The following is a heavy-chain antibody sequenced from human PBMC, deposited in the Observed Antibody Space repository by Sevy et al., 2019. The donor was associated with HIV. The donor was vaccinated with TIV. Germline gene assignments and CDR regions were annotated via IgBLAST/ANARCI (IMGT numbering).Heavy chain of an antibody. CDR2: ISDDSRYI. CDR1: GFTFRTYS. J-gene: IGHJ4*02. D-gene: IGHD3-3*01. CDR3: ARDFTIFGLVSGIDY. Sequence: GESLKISCAASGFTFRTYSMNWVRQAPGKGLEWLSSISDDSRYIYYSDSVKGRFTISRANAKNLLYLQMNNLRVEDTAIYYCARDFTIFGLVSGIDYWGQGNLVTVSS. V-gene: IGHV3-21*04.